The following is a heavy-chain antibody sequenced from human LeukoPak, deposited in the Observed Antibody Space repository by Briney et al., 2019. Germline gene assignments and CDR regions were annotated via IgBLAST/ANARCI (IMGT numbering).Heavy chain of an antibody. V-gene: IGHV3-72*01. D-gene: IGHD3-22*01. Sequence: GGSLRLSCAASGFTFSDHYMDWVRQAPGKGLECVGRTRNKANSYTTAYAASVKGRFTISRDDSKNSLYLQMNSLKTEDTAVYYCARVYYDSSGSKIDYWGQGTLVTVSS. CDR2: TRNKANSYTT. J-gene: IGHJ4*02. CDR1: GFTFSDHY. CDR3: ARVYYDSSGSKIDY.